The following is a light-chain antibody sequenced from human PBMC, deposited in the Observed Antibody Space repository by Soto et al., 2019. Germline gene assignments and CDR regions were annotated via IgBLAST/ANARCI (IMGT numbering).Light chain of an antibody. CDR2: CPS. CDR1: QYVGNY. J-gene: IGKJ4*01. V-gene: IGKV1-33*01. CDR3: QQYYNSILS. Sequence: IRLTQSPTSLIASVGDRVTITCQASQYVGNYLNWYQQKPGEPPRLLISCPSNLEPGVPARFSGSGSGADFTFIISALQPEAVAKSFYQQYYNSILSFGGGTKV.